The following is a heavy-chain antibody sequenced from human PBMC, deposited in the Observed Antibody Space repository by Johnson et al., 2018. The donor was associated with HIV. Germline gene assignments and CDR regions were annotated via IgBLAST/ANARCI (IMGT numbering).Heavy chain of an antibody. CDR2: IRYDGSNK. V-gene: IGHV3-30*02. J-gene: IGHJ3*02. D-gene: IGHD2-21*02. CDR1: GFTFNNYG. Sequence: VQLVESGGGVVQPGGSLRLSCAASGFTFNNYGMHWVRQAPGKGLGWVAFIRYDGSNKYYVDSVKGRFTISRDNSKNTLYLQMNSLRAEDTAVYYCARPHIVVVTAGYAFDIWGQGTMVIVSS. CDR3: ARPHIVVVTAGYAFDI.